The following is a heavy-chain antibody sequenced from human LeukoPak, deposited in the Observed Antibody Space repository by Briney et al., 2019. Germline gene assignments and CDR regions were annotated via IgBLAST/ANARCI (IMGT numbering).Heavy chain of an antibody. V-gene: IGHV4-4*07. CDR3: VRDVGTSDAFDI. J-gene: IGHJ3*02. D-gene: IGHD1-1*01. CDR1: GGSISSYY. CDR2: IQTSGST. Sequence: SETLSLTCTVSGGSISSYYWSWIRQPAGKGQEWIGRIQTSGSTKYNPSLKSRVTMSVDTSKNQFSLKLSSVTAADTAVYYCVRDVGTSDAFDIWGQGTMVIVSS.